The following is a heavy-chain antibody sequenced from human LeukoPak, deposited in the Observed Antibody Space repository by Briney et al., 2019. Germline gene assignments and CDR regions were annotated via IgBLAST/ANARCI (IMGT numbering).Heavy chain of an antibody. CDR2: MNPNSGNT. V-gene: IGHV1-8*01. Sequence: ASVKVSCKASGYTCTSYDINWVRQATGQGLEWMGWMNPNSGNTGYAQKFQGRVSMTSNTSISTAYMELSSLRSEDTAVYYCARGLRREQQLSRAFDDWGQGPLVTVSS. D-gene: IGHD6-13*01. CDR3: ARGLRREQQLSRAFDD. J-gene: IGHJ4*02. CDR1: GYTCTSYD.